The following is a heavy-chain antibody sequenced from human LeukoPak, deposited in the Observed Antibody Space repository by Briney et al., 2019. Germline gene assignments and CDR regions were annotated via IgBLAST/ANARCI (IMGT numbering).Heavy chain of an antibody. CDR1: GFTFSSYG. CDR2: IWYDGSNK. V-gene: IGHV3-33*01. D-gene: IGHD2-21*02. J-gene: IGHJ4*02. CDR3: ARGGVTANNIDY. Sequence: GGSLRLSCAASGFTFSSYGMHWVRQAPGKGLEWVAIIWYDGSNKYYTDSVKGRFTISRDNSKNMLYLQMSSLRAEDTAVYYCARGGVTANNIDYWGQGTLVTVSS.